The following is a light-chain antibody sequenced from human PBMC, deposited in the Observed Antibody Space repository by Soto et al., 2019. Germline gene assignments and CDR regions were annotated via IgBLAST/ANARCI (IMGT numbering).Light chain of an antibody. CDR3: SSCAHGDNPPLL. CDR1: SSDVGGSDY. J-gene: IGLJ2*01. V-gene: IGLV2-8*01. Sequence: QSVLTQPPSASGSPGQSITISCTGTSSDVGGSDYVSWYQQDPGKAPKLIIYEVTKRPAGVPDRFSGSKSGNTASLTVSGLEVDDESYSYYSSCAHGDNPPLLFGGGTQLTVL. CDR2: EVT.